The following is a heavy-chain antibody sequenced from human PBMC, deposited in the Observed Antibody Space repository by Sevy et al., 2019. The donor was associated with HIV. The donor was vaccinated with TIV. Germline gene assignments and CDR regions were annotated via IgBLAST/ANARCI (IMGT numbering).Heavy chain of an antibody. CDR3: AGHYHDSTGYYFPLDY. CDR1: GFTFSTYA. J-gene: IGHJ4*02. D-gene: IGHD3-22*01. V-gene: IGHV3-30*04. CDR2: ISDDGNNK. Sequence: GGYLRLSCAASGFTFSTYAMYWVRQAPGKGLEWMAVISDDGNNKDYADSVKGRFTVSRDNSKNMLYLQMNSLRADDTAVYASAGHYHDSTGYYFPLDYWGQGTLVTVSS.